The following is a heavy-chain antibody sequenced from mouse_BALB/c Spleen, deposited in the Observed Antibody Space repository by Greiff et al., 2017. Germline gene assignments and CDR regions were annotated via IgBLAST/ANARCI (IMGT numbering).Heavy chain of an antibody. D-gene: IGHD1-1*01. V-gene: IGHV1-67*01. Sequence: QVQLQQSGPELVRPGVSVKISCKGSGFTFTDYAMHWVQQSHAKSLEWIGVISTYSGNTKYNQKFKGKATMTVDKSSSTAYMELARLTSEDSAIYYCARYPYYYVSSYGYFDVWGAGTTVTVSS. CDR1: GFTFTDYA. CDR3: ARYPYYYVSSYGYFDV. CDR2: ISTYSGNT. J-gene: IGHJ1*01.